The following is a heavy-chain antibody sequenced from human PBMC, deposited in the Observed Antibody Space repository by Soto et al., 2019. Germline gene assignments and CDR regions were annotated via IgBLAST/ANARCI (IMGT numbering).Heavy chain of an antibody. CDR1: GFTFRSYG. Sequence: QVQLVESGGGVVQPGRSLRLSCAASGFTFRSYGMHWVRQAPGKGLEWVAIIWYDGSNKYYADSVKGRFTISRDNSKNTLYLQMNSLRVEDAAVYFCARDRVAGWGQGTLVTVSS. CDR3: ARDRVAG. D-gene: IGHD6-19*01. CDR2: IWYDGSNK. J-gene: IGHJ4*02. V-gene: IGHV3-33*01.